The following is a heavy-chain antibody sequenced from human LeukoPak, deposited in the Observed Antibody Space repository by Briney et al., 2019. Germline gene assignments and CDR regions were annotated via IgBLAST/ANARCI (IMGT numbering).Heavy chain of an antibody. D-gene: IGHD3-3*01. J-gene: IGHJ4*02. V-gene: IGHV3-23*01. CDR2: ISGSGGST. CDR1: GFTFSSYA. Sequence: GGSLRLSCAASGFTFSSYAMSWVRQAPGKGLEWVSGISGSGGSTYYADSVKGRFTISRDDSKNTLYLQMNSLKTEDTAVYYCTTAFFEGNYWGQGTLVTVSS. CDR3: TTAFFEGNY.